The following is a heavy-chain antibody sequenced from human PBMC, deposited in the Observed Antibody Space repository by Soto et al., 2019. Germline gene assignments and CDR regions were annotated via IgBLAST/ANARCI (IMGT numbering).Heavy chain of an antibody. CDR3: LKDGEEYNYDS. J-gene: IGHJ4*02. V-gene: IGHV3-64D*06. D-gene: IGHD3-10*01. CDR2: ISSNGDIT. CDR1: GFTFSPYS. Sequence: GGSLTLSCSASGFTFSPYSMHWVRQAPGEGLEYVSAISSNGDITIYADSVKGRFTIARDNTKNTLYLQMSSLRTEDTAVYYCLKDGEEYNYDSWGQGALVTVSS.